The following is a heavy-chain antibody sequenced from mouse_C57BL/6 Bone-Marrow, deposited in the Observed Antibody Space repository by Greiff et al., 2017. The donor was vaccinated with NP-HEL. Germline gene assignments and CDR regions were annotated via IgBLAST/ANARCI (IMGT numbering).Heavy chain of an antibody. V-gene: IGHV5-16*01. J-gene: IGHJ3*01. CDR3: ARGGNYYGSSSWFAY. CDR1: GFTFSDYY. CDR2: INYDGSST. Sequence: EVHLVESEGGLVQPGSSMKLSCTASGFTFSDYYMAWVRQVPEKGLEWVANINYDGSSTYYLDSLKSRFIISRDNAKNIRYLYMSSLRVEDTATYYCARGGNYYGSSSWFAYWGQGTLVTVSA. D-gene: IGHD1-1*01.